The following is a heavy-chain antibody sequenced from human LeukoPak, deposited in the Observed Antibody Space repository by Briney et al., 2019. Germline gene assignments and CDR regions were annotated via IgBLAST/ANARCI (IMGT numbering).Heavy chain of an antibody. CDR1: GFTFGNYG. D-gene: IGHD4-17*01. V-gene: IGHV3-20*04. J-gene: IGHJ4*02. CDR2: INWNGGST. Sequence: GGSLRLSCAASGFTFGNYGMSWVRQAPGKGLEWVSGINWNGGSTGYADSVEGRFTISRDNAKNSQYLQMNSLSVEDTALYYCARAQTYGDSRLLLDYWGQGTLVTVSS. CDR3: ARAQTYGDSRLLLDY.